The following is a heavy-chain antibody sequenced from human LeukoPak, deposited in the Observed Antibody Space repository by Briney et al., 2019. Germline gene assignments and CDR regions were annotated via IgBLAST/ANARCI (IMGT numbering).Heavy chain of an antibody. CDR1: GLTFSDYV. CDR3: ARALSQGAGAAVPSAPIDY. CDR2: TLYDGSSE. D-gene: IGHD2-2*01. V-gene: IGHV3-30-3*01. Sequence: GGSLRLSCAASGLTFSDYVLYWVRQAPGKGLEWVAVTLYDGSSEYYKDSVKGRFTVTRDNSRSTVYFQLNSLRAEDTGVYYCARALSQGAGAAVPSAPIDYWGQGTLVTVSS. J-gene: IGHJ4*02.